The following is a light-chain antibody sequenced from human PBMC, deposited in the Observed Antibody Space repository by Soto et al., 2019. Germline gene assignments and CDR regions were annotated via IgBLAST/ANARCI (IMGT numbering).Light chain of an antibody. J-gene: IGLJ2*01. V-gene: IGLV2-14*01. Sequence: QSVLTQPASVSGSPGQSITISCTGTSSDVGGHNYVSWYQQHPGKAPKLMIYDVSYRPSGVSNRFSGSKSGNTASLTISGLQAEDEGNYYCSSYTSSSTLVFGGGTKLTVL. CDR1: SSDVGGHNY. CDR2: DVS. CDR3: SSYTSSSTLV.